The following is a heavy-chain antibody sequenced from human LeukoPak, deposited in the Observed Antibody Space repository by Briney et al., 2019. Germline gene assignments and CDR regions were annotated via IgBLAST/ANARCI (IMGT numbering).Heavy chain of an antibody. Sequence: SETLSLTCTVSGGSISSDYWSWIRQPPRRGLEWIGYIYYSGSTNYNPSLKSRVTISVDTSKNQFSLKLSSVTAADTAVYYCATGIAAAGTDYWGQGTLVTVSS. CDR1: GGSISSDY. J-gene: IGHJ4*02. D-gene: IGHD6-13*01. CDR2: IYYSGST. CDR3: ATGIAAAGTDY. V-gene: IGHV4-59*01.